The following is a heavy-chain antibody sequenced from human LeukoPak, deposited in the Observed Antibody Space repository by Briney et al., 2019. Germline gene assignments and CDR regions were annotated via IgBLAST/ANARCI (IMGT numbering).Heavy chain of an antibody. D-gene: IGHD3-3*01. J-gene: IGHJ3*02. CDR1: GFTFSSYS. CDR2: ISSSSSYI. CDR3: ARDYDFWSGHKGGTHDAFDI. V-gene: IGHV3-21*01. Sequence: PGGSLRLSCAASGFTFSSYSMNWVRQAPGKGLEWVSPISSSSSYIYYADSVKGRFTISRDNAKNSLYLQMNSLRAEDTAVYYCARDYDFWSGHKGGTHDAFDIWGQGTMVTVSS.